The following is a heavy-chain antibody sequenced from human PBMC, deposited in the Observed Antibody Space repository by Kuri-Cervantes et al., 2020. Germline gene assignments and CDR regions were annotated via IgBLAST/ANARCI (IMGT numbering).Heavy chain of an antibody. Sequence: GGSLRLSCAASGFTFSSYAMHWVRQAPGKGLEWVAVISYDGSNKYYADSVKGRFTISRDNSKNTLYLQMNSLRAEDTAVYYCARDSITGTTLGYYGMDVWGQGTTVTVSS. CDR1: GFTFSSYA. CDR3: ARDSITGTTLGYYGMDV. V-gene: IGHV3-30-3*01. CDR2: ISYDGSNK. D-gene: IGHD1-7*01. J-gene: IGHJ6*02.